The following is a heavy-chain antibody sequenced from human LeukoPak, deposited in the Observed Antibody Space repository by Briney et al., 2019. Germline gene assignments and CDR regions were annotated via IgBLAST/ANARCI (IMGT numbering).Heavy chain of an antibody. Sequence: WASVKVSFKASGYTFTVYYMHWVRQAPGQGLEWMGWINPNSGGTNYAQKFQGRVTMTRDTSISTAYMEPSRLRSDDTAVYYCARESWWELPPSMYYYYYMDVWGKGTTVTVSS. CDR2: INPNSGGT. CDR1: GYTFTVYY. J-gene: IGHJ6*03. CDR3: ARESWWELPPSMYYYYYMDV. D-gene: IGHD1-26*01. V-gene: IGHV1-2*02.